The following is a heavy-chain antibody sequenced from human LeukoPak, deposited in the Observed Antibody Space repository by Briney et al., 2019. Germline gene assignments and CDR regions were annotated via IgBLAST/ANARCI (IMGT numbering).Heavy chain of an antibody. CDR1: GFTFSSYA. Sequence: GGSLRLSCAASGFTFSSYAMSWVRQAPGKGLEWVSAISGSGGSTYYAESVKGRFTISRDNSKNTLYLQMNSLRAEDTAVYYCAKAPKPPTVLRYFDWSAYYYGMDVWGQGTTVTVSS. J-gene: IGHJ6*02. CDR2: ISGSGGST. D-gene: IGHD3-9*01. CDR3: AKAPKPPTVLRYFDWSAYYYGMDV. V-gene: IGHV3-23*01.